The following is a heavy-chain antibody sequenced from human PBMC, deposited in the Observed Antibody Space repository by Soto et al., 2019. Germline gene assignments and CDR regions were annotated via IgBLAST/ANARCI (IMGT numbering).Heavy chain of an antibody. CDR3: LRDQRHWNEFADQ. J-gene: IGHJ4*02. Sequence: HPGGSLRLSCAASGVTFGSYWMHWVRQAPGKGLVWVSRISQDGAIATQADSVKGRFTISRDNAKNTLFLQMNSLRADDTAVYYCLRDQRHWNEFADQWGQGTLVTVSS. CDR2: ISQDGAIA. V-gene: IGHV3-74*01. D-gene: IGHD1-1*01. CDR1: GVTFGSYW.